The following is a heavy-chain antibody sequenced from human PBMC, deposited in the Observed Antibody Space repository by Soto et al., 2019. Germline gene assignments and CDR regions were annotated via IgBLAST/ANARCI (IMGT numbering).Heavy chain of an antibody. J-gene: IGHJ3*01. Sequence: DEQLVESGGGLVQPGGSLRLSCAASGFMFRSYWMTWFGQAPGKGLEWVANIGEVGGEEHYVDSVKGRFSVSRDNAKESLYLQMNSLRGEDTAMYFCARDTNYQSGSAYYDVFDLWGQGTMVTVSS. CDR3: ARDTNYQSGSAYYDVFDL. CDR1: GFMFRSYW. V-gene: IGHV3-7*05. CDR2: IGEVGGEE. D-gene: IGHD1-26*01.